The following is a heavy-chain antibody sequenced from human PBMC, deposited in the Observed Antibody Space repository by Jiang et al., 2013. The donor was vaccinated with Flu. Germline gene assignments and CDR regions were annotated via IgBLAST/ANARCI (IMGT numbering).Heavy chain of an antibody. CDR1: GGTFSSYA. CDR3: ARSLPSYSSRVTTKGQQGYGMDV. D-gene: IGHD6-13*01. Sequence: SSVKVSCKASGGTFSSYAISWVRQAPGQGLEWMGGIIPILGIANYAQKFQGRVTITADKSTSTAYMELSSLRSEDTAVYYCARSLPSYSSRVTTKGQQGYGMDVWGQGTTVTVSS. J-gene: IGHJ6*02. V-gene: IGHV1-69*04. CDR2: IIPILGIA.